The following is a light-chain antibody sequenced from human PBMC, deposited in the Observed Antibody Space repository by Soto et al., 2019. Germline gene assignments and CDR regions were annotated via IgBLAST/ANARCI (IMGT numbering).Light chain of an antibody. CDR1: QSISSW. V-gene: IGKV1-5*01. J-gene: IGKJ1*01. CDR3: QQYNSYSWT. CDR2: DAS. Sequence: DIQTTQXPSTLSASVGDRVTVTCRASQSISSWLAWYQQKPGKAPKLLIYDASSLESGVPSRFSGSGSGTEFTLTISSLQPDDFATYYCQQYNSYSWTFGQGTKVDIK.